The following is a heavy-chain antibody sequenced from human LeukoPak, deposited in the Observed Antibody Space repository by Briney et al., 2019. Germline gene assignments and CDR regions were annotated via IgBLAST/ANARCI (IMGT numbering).Heavy chain of an antibody. D-gene: IGHD5-12*01. CDR1: GFTFSNYA. V-gene: IGHV3-30-3*01. Sequence: PGRSLRLSCAASGFTFSNYAVHWVRQAPGKGLEWVAVISDDGNNKYYTDSVKGRFTISRDNSKNTLYLQMNSLRAEDTAVYYCARGRSSGYELDYWGQGTLVTVSS. CDR2: ISDDGNNK. J-gene: IGHJ4*02. CDR3: ARGRSSGYELDY.